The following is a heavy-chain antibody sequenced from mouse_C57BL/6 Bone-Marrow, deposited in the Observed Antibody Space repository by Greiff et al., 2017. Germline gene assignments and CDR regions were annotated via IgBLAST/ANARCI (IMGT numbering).Heavy chain of an antibody. J-gene: IGHJ4*01. D-gene: IGHD3-2*02. CDR3: ARLCGQLRHGDYYAMDY. Sequence: QVQLQQSGAELMKPGASVKLSCKATGYTFTGYWIEWVKQRPGHGLEWIGEILPGSGSTNYNEKFKGKATFTADTSSNTAYMQLSSLTTEDSAIYYCARLCGQLRHGDYYAMDYWGQGTSVTVSS. V-gene: IGHV1-9*01. CDR2: ILPGSGST. CDR1: GYTFTGYW.